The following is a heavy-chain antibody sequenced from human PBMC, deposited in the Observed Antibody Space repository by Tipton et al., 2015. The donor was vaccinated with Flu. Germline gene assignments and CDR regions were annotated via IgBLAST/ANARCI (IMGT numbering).Heavy chain of an antibody. D-gene: IGHD2-8*02. CDR3: ARGASSGWFDP. CDR2: NYLSGST. J-gene: IGHJ5*02. V-gene: IGHV4-39*07. Sequence: TLSLTCTVSGGSIISSDYYWGWIRQPTGKGLEWIGSNYLSGSTDYNPTLKSPVTRLLDTSKNQFSLKLSSVTAADTAVYYCARGASSGWFDPWCQGTLVTVSS. CDR1: GGSIISSDYY.